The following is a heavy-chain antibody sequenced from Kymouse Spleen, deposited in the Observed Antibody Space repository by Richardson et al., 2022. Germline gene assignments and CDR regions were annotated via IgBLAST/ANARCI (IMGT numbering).Heavy chain of an antibody. V-gene: IGHV4-39*01. CDR2: IYYSGST. Sequence: QLQLQESGPGLVKPSETLSLTCTVSGGSISSSSYYWGWIRQPPGKGLEWIGSIYYSGSTYYNPSLKSRVTISVDTSKNQFSLKLSSVTAADTAVYYCARHTWQLVG*TPSLLLLLRYGRLGPRDHGHRLL. CDR1: GGSISSSSYY. CDR3: ARHTWQLVG*TPSLLLLLRYGR. J-gene: IGHJ6*02. D-gene: IGHD6-6*01.